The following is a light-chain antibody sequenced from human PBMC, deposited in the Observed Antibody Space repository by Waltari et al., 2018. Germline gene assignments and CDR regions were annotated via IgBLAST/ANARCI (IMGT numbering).Light chain of an antibody. CDR1: SLRRYS. V-gene: IGLV3-19*01. CDR3: LSRDISSTRF. J-gene: IGLJ2*01. CDR2: GQD. Sequence: SSELTQDPTVSVALGQTVRITCQGDSLRRYSASWYQQRPGQAPVLVFYGQDNRPSGIPDRFSGSTSGDTATLTITGTQAEDEADYYCLSRDISSTRFFGGGTRPTV.